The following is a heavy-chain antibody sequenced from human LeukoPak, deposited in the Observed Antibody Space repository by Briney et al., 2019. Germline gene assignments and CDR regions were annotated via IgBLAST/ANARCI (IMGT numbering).Heavy chain of an antibody. CDR2: INPNSGGT. D-gene: IGHD3-3*01. CDR1: GYTFTGYY. Sequence: ASVKVSCKASGYTFTGYYVHWVRQAPGQGLEWMGWINPNSGGTNYAQKFQGRVTMTRDTSISTAYMELSRLRSDDTAVYYCAPGYYDFWSGEGYFDYWGQGTLVTVSS. CDR3: APGYYDFWSGEGYFDY. V-gene: IGHV1-2*02. J-gene: IGHJ4*02.